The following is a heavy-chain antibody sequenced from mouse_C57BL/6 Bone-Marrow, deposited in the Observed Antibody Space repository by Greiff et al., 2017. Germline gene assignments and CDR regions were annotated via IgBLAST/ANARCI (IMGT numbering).Heavy chain of an antibody. D-gene: IGHD3-2*02. J-gene: IGHJ2*01. CDR2: IHPNSGST. Sequence: QVQLQQPGAVLVKPGASVKLSCKASGYTFTSYWMHWVKQRPGQGLEWIGMIHPNSGSTNYNEKFKSKATLTVDKSSSTAYMQLSSLTSEDSAVYYCARRSQLRPYYFDYWGQGTTLTVSS. V-gene: IGHV1-64*01. CDR3: ARRSQLRPYYFDY. CDR1: GYTFTSYW.